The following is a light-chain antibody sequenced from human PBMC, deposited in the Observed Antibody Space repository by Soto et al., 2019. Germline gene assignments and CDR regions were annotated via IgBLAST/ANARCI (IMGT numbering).Light chain of an antibody. CDR1: QGIVRW. CDR2: DAS. V-gene: IGKV1-5*01. CDR3: QQYYSYHWT. J-gene: IGKJ1*01. Sequence: DIQMTQSPPTLSASVGDRVTITCRASQGIVRWLAWYQQKPGKAPKLLIYDASSLESGVPSRFRGSGAGTEFTLTISSLQHDDFAPSYCQQYYSYHWTFGQGTKVDIK.